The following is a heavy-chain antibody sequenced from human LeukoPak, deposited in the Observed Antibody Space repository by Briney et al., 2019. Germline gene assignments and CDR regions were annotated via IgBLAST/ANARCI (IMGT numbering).Heavy chain of an antibody. D-gene: IGHD4-17*01. Sequence: SETLSLTCAVYGGSFSGYYWSWIRQPPGKGLEWIGSIYYSGSTYYNPSLKSRVTISVDTSKNQFSLKLSSVTAADTAVYYCARHAMTTVTFVDYWGQGTLVTVSS. J-gene: IGHJ4*02. CDR3: ARHAMTTVTFVDY. CDR1: GGSFSGYY. CDR2: IYYSGST. V-gene: IGHV4-34*01.